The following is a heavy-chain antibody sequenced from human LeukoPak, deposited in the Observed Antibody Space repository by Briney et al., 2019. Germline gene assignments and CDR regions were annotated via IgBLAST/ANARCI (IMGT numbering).Heavy chain of an antibody. J-gene: IGHJ4*02. CDR1: GGSFSGYY. V-gene: IGHV4-34*01. CDR2: INHSGST. Sequence: SETLSLTCAVCGGSFSGYYWSWIRQPPGKGLEWIGEINHSGSTNYNPSLKSRVTISVDTSKNQFSLKLSSVTAADTAVYYCARGQFVVVVAASTTFDYWGEGTLVSVFS. CDR3: ARGQFVVVVAASTTFDY. D-gene: IGHD2-15*01.